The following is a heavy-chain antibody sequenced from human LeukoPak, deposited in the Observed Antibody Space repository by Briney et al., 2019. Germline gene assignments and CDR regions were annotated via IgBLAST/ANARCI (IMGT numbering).Heavy chain of an antibody. CDR3: ARDRYDLARYYFDY. CDR2: ISYDGSNK. CDR1: GFTFSSYA. V-gene: IGHV3-30-3*01. D-gene: IGHD3-9*01. Sequence: GRSLRLSCAASGFTFSSYAMHWVRQAPGKGLEWVAVISYDGSNKYYADSVKGRFTISRDNSKNTLYLQMNSLRAEDTAVYYCARDRYDLARYYFDYWGQGTLVTVSS. J-gene: IGHJ4*02.